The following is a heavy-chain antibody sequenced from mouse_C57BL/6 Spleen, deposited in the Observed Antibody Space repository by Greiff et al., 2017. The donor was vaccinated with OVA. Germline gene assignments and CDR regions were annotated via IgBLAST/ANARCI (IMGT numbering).Heavy chain of an antibody. V-gene: IGHV1-54*01. J-gene: IGHJ3*01. CDR3: AREGYYGYDGEAWFAY. CDR1: GYAFTNYL. CDR2: LNPGSGGT. Sequence: QVQLQQSGAELVRPGTSVKVSCKASGYAFTNYLIEWVKQRPGQGLEWIGVLNPGSGGTNYNAKFKGKATLTADTSSSTAYMQLSSLTSEDSAVYFCAREGYYGYDGEAWFAYWGQGTLVTVSA. D-gene: IGHD2-2*01.